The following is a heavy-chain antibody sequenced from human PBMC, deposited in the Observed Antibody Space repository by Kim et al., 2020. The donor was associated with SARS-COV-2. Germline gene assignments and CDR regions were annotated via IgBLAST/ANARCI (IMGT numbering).Heavy chain of an antibody. D-gene: IGHD3-10*01. CDR2: IYYSGRT. V-gene: IGHV4-31*03. CDR3: ARVLKGTYYYGSGSLKWFDP. J-gene: IGHJ5*02. Sequence: SETLSLTCTVSGGSISSGGYYWSWIRQHPGKGLEWIGYIYYSGRTYYNPSLKSRVTISVDTSKNQFSLKLSSVTAADTAVYYCARVLKGTYYYGSGSLKWFDPWGQGNLVTVSA. CDR1: GGSISSGGYY.